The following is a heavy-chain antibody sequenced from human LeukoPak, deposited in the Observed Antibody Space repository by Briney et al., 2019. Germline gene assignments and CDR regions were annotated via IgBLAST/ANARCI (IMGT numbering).Heavy chain of an antibody. CDR3: ARLLGYSPGSDAFDI. D-gene: IGHD5-18*01. J-gene: IGHJ3*02. Sequence: GESLKISCKGSGYSFTSYWIGWVRQMPGKGLEWMGIIYPGDSDTRYSPSFQGQVTISADKSISTAYLQWSSLKASDTAMYYCARLLGYSPGSDAFDIWGQGTMVTVSS. V-gene: IGHV5-51*01. CDR1: GYSFTSYW. CDR2: IYPGDSDT.